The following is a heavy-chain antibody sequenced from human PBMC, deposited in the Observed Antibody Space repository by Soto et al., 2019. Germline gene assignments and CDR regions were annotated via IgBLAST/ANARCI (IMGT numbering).Heavy chain of an antibody. D-gene: IGHD3-16*01. CDR2: IYYSGST. J-gene: IGHJ5*02. CDR3: VSEGGDNWFDP. V-gene: IGHV4-30-4*01. CDR1: GGSISSGAYY. Sequence: QVQLQESGPGLVKPSQTLSLTCTVSGGSISSGAYYWSWIRQPPGKGLEWIGYIYYSGSTFYNPSLKNRVTRSLEMSKIQFSLKLSSVTAADTAVYYGVSEGGDNWFDPWGQGTLVTVSS.